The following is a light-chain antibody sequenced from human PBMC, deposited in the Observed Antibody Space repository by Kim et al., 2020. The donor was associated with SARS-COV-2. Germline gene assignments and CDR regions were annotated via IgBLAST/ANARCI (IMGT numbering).Light chain of an antibody. J-gene: IGLJ1*01. CDR3: QSYDSSLSAPYV. Sequence: VNIAGTGSSSNIGAGYDVHWYQQLPGTAPKLLIYGNSNRPSGVPDRFSGSKSGASASLAITGLQAEDEADYYCQSYDSSLSAPYVFGTGTKVTVL. CDR2: GNS. V-gene: IGLV1-40*03. CDR1: SSNIGAGYD.